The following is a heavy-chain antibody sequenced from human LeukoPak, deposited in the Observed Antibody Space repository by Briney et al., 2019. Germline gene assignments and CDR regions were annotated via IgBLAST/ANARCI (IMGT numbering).Heavy chain of an antibody. Sequence: SETLSLTCTVSGYSISSGYYWGWIRQPPGKGLEWIGNMYHSGNAYYAPSLKSRVTISVDTSKNQFSLRLSSVTAADTAVYYCARWGVVARSVDVWGQGTTVTVSS. CDR1: GYSISSGYY. CDR2: MYHSGNA. CDR3: ARWGVVARSVDV. D-gene: IGHD2-15*01. V-gene: IGHV4-38-2*02. J-gene: IGHJ6*02.